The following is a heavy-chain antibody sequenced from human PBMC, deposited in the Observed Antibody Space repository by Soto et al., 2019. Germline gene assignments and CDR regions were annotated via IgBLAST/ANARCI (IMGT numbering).Heavy chain of an antibody. CDR3: TKGGSIAAARTPTRYFDY. CDR2: IRSKAYGGTT. CDR1: GFTFGDYA. D-gene: IGHD6-13*01. Sequence: GGSLRLSCTASGFTFGDYAMSWFRQAPGKGQEWVGFIRSKAYGGTTEYAASVKGRFTISRDDSKSIAYLQMNSLKTEDTAVYYCTKGGSIAAARTPTRYFDYWCQGTVVTVSS. V-gene: IGHV3-49*03. J-gene: IGHJ4*02.